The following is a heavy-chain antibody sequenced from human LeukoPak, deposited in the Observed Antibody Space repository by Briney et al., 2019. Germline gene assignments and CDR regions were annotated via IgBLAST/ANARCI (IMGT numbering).Heavy chain of an antibody. CDR2: IYWNDDK. J-gene: IGHJ5*02. CDR1: GFSLSTSGVG. Sequence: ESGPTLVNPTQTLTLTCTFSGFSLSTSGVGVGWIRQPPGKALEWLALIYWNDDKRYSPSLKSRLTITKDTSKNQVVLTMTNMDPVDTATYYCAHRPAFTIFGVVTVNWFDPWGQGTLVTVSS. V-gene: IGHV2-5*01. D-gene: IGHD3-3*01. CDR3: AHRPAFTIFGVVTVNWFDP.